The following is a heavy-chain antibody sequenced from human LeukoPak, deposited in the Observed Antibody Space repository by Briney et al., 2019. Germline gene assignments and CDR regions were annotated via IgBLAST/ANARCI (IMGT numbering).Heavy chain of an antibody. CDR2: MNPNSGNT. J-gene: IGHJ4*02. CDR1: GYTFTNYD. V-gene: IGHV1-8*01. CDR3: ARVSLGYCSGGTCYFQDH. D-gene: IGHD2-15*01. Sequence: ASVKVSCKASGYTFTNYDINWVRRATGQGLEWMGWMNPNSGNTGYAQKFQGRVTMTRSTSISTAYMELSSLTSEDTAVYYCARVSLGYCSGGTCYFQDHWGQGTLVTVSS.